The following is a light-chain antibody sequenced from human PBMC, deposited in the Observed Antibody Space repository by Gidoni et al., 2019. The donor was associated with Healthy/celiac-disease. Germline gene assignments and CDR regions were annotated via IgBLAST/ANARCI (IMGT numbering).Light chain of an antibody. CDR2: WAS. Sequence: DIVMTHSPDSLAVSLGERATINCKSSQSVLYSPNNKNYLAWYQQKPGQPPKLLIYWASTRESGVPDRFSGSGSGTDFTLTISSLQAEDVAVYYCQQYYSTPPYTFGQGTKLEIK. V-gene: IGKV4-1*01. CDR1: QSVLYSPNNKNY. CDR3: QQYYSTPPYT. J-gene: IGKJ2*01.